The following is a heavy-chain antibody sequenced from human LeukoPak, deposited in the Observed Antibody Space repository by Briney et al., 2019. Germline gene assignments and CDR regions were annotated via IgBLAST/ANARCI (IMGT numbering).Heavy chain of an antibody. V-gene: IGHV3-33*06. Sequence: GGSLRLSCAASGFTFSSYGMHWVRQAPGKGLEWVAVIWYDGSNKYYADSVKGRFTISRDNSKNTLYLQMNSLRAEDTAVYYCAKMGAGRRITIFGVASYWGQGTLVTVSS. CDR3: AKMGAGRRITIFGVASY. D-gene: IGHD3-3*01. CDR2: IWYDGSNK. CDR1: GFTFSSYG. J-gene: IGHJ4*02.